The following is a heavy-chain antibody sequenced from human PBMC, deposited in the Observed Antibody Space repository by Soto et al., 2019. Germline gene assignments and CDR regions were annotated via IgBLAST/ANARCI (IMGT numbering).Heavy chain of an antibody. Sequence: ASVKVSCKTSGYSFTDYPLHCVRQAPGQGLEWLGRINPKSGGTSTAQKFQGWVTMTTDTSISTASMELTRLTSDDTAIYYCARGDSTDCSNGVCSFFYNHDMDVWGQGTTVTVSS. CDR2: INPKSGGT. CDR3: ARGDSTDCSNGVCSFFYNHDMDV. CDR1: GYSFTDYP. V-gene: IGHV1-2*04. J-gene: IGHJ6*02. D-gene: IGHD2-8*01.